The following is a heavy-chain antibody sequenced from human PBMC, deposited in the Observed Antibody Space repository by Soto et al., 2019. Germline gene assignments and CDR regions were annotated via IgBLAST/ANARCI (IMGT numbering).Heavy chain of an antibody. J-gene: IGHJ6*02. CDR2: IIPIFPTP. V-gene: IGHV1-69*05. CDR3: ARVKYRLQLGGNYYYAMDV. Sequence: QVQLVQSGAEVKKPGSSVTVSCKASGGTFGNSAISWVRQAPGQGLEWMGGIIPIFPTPDYAQQFQGRVTFPSDESTSTASRELTSLLSADTGVYFWARVKYRLQLGGNYYYAMDVWGQGTTVTVSS. D-gene: IGHD5-12*01. CDR1: GGTFGNSA.